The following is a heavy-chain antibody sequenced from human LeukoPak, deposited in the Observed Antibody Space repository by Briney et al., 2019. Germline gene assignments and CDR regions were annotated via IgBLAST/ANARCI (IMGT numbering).Heavy chain of an antibody. V-gene: IGHV3-30-3*01. J-gene: IGHJ4*02. CDR2: ISYDGSNK. CDR3: ARDRRGYSGNYFDY. CDR1: GFTFSSYA. Sequence: PGGSLRLSCAASGFTFSSYAMHWVRQAPGKGLEWVAVISYDGSNKYYADSVKGRFTISRDNSKNTLYLQMNSLRAEDTAVYYCARDRRGYSGNYFDYWGQGTLVTVSS. D-gene: IGHD5-12*01.